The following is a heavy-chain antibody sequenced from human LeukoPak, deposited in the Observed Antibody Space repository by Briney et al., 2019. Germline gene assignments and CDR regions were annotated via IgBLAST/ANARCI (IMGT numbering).Heavy chain of an antibody. D-gene: IGHD5-12*01. J-gene: IGHJ4*02. CDR1: GGTFSSYA. CDR2: IIPIFGTA. CDR3: ASGPIVATIPEKLYFDY. Sequence: SVKVSCKASGGTFSSYAISWVRQAPGQGLEWMGGIIPIFGTANYAQKFQGRVTITADKSTSTAYMELSSLRSEDTAVYYCASGPIVATIPEKLYFDYWGQGTLVTVSS. V-gene: IGHV1-69*06.